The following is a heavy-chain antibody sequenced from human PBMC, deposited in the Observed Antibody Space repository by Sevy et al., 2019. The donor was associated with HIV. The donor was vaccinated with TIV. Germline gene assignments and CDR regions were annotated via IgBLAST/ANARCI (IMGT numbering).Heavy chain of an antibody. D-gene: IGHD2-2*01. CDR2: ISSSSSTI. CDR3: AREGGYCSSTSCYHYYYMDV. V-gene: IGHV3-48*02. Sequence: GGSLRLSCAASGFTFSSYSMNWVRQAPGKGLEWVSYISSSSSTIYYADSVKGRFTISRDNAKNSLYLQMNSLRDEETAVYYCAREGGYCSSTSCYHYYYMDVWGKGTTVTVSS. CDR1: GFTFSSYS. J-gene: IGHJ6*03.